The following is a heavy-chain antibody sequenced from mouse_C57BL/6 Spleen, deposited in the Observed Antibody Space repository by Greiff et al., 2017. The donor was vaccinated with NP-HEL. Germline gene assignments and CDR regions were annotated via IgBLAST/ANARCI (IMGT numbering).Heavy chain of an antibody. CDR1: GYTFTSYW. D-gene: IGHD1-1*01. V-gene: IGHV1-52*01. Sequence: VQLQQPGAELVRPGSSVKLSCKASGYTFTSYWMHWVKQRPIQGLEWIGNIDPSDSETHYNQKFKDKATLTVDKSSSTAYMQLSSLTSEDSAVYYCARSRGSSSWYFDVWGTGTTVTVSS. CDR2: IDPSDSET. J-gene: IGHJ1*03. CDR3: ARSRGSSSWYFDV.